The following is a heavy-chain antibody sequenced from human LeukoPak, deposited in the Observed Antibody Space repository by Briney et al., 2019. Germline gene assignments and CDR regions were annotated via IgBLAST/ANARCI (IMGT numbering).Heavy chain of an antibody. CDR2: VYDIGST. CDR3: ARGGVLKSVDY. CDR1: GGSISSGSYY. Sequence: SETLSLTCTVSGGSISSGSYYWGWIRQPPGKGLEWIGYVYDIGSTKYNPSLKSRVTISVDTSKNQFSLRLSSVTAADTAVYYCARGGVLKSVDYWGQGTLVAVSS. J-gene: IGHJ4*02. V-gene: IGHV4-61*01. D-gene: IGHD3-16*01.